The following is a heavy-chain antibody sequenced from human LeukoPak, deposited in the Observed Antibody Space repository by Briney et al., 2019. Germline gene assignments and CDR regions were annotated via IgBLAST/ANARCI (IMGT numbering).Heavy chain of an antibody. D-gene: IGHD3-10*01. CDR1: GITLSGYG. J-gene: IGHJ4*02. CDR2: IRYDGSGK. V-gene: IGHV3-30*02. CDR3: ARDRPYYYGSGSYMKD. Sequence: GSLRLSCAASGITLSGYGMHWVRQAPGKGLEWVAFIRYDGSGKYYADSVKGRFTISRDNSKNTLYLQMNSLRAEDTAVYYCARDRPYYYGSGSYMKDWGQGTLVTVSS.